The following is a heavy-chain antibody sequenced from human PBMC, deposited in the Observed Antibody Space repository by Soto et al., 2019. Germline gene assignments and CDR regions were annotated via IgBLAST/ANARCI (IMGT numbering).Heavy chain of an antibody. V-gene: IGHV1-18*01. J-gene: IGHJ5*02. CDR2: ISAYNGNT. CDR3: ARDGVIDCSSTSCYGWFDP. D-gene: IGHD2-2*01. CDR1: GYTFTSYG. Sequence: GASVKVSCKASGYTFTSYGISWVRQAPGQGLEWMGWISAYNGNTNYAQKLQGRVTMTTDTSTSTAYMELRSLRSDDTAVYYCARDGVIDCSSTSCYGWFDPWGQGTLGTVSS.